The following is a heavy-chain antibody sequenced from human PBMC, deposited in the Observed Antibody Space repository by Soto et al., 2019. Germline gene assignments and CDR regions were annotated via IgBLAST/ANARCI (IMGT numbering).Heavy chain of an antibody. Sequence: EVQLVESGGGLVQPGGSLRLSCAASGFTFSDYYMDWVRQAPGKGLEWVGRSKNKADSYTTEYAASVTGRFSISRDASKNSLYLQMNSLKTADTAVYYCTVWGMWNDFGAAWGQGILVTVSS. CDR1: GFTFSDYY. CDR3: TVWGMWNDFGAA. D-gene: IGHD2-8*02. V-gene: IGHV3-72*01. J-gene: IGHJ4*02. CDR2: SKNKADSYTT.